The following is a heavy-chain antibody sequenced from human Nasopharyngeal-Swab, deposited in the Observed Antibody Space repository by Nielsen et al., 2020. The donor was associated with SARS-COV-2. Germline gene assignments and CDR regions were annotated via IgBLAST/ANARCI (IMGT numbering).Heavy chain of an antibody. CDR1: GYTFTAYY. J-gene: IGHJ6*02. Sequence: ASVKVSCKASGYTFTAYYMHWVRQAPGQEPEWMGRINPNSGGTNYAQKFQGRVTMTRDTSISTAYMELSRLRSDDTAVYYCAREGNYYGSGSYYNRYYGMDVWGQGTTVTVSS. CDR2: INPNSGGT. V-gene: IGHV1-2*06. CDR3: AREGNYYGSGSYYNRYYGMDV. D-gene: IGHD3-10*01.